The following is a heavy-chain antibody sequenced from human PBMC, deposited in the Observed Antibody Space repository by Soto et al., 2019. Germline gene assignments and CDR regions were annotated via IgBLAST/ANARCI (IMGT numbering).Heavy chain of an antibody. D-gene: IGHD3-10*01. Sequence: ASVKVSCKASGYTFTGYYVHWVRQAPGQGLEWMGWINPNSGATIYPQKFQGRVTMTRDTSISTAYMELNSLRFDDAAVYYCASTGNYGSGTSFRVDYWGQGTLVTVSS. CDR2: INPNSGAT. CDR1: GYTFTGYY. V-gene: IGHV1-2*02. CDR3: ASTGNYGSGTSFRVDY. J-gene: IGHJ4*02.